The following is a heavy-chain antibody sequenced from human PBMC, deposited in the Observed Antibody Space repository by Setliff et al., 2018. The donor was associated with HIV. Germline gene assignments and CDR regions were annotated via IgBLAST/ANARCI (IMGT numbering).Heavy chain of an antibody. V-gene: IGHV4-59*01. Sequence: LSLTCAVYGGSFSGDYWSWIRQPPGKGLEWIGYIYYTGTTKYNPSLKSRVTISIDTSKNQFSLKLTSVTAADTAVYYCAREWLQHTGDDAFDVWGQGTMVTVSS. CDR2: IYYTGTT. D-gene: IGHD5-12*01. CDR1: GGSFSGDY. CDR3: AREWLQHTGDDAFDV. J-gene: IGHJ3*01.